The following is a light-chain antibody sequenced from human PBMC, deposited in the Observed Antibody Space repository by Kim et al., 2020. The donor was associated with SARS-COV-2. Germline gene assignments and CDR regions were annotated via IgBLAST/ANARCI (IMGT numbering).Light chain of an antibody. V-gene: IGKV1-39*01. Sequence: ASVGDRVTITCRASQNISRYVNWYQQKPGIAPKLLIYAASNLQSGVPSRFSGSGSGTDFTLTISSLQPGDFATYYCQQSYSAPRDTFGQGTKLEI. J-gene: IGKJ2*01. CDR2: AAS. CDR3: QQSYSAPRDT. CDR1: QNISRY.